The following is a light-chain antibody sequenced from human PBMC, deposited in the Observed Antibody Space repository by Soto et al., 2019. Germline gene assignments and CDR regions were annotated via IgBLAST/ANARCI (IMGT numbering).Light chain of an antibody. Sequence: EIVMTQSPATLSLSPGERATLSCRASQSVSSNLAWYQQKPGQAPRLLIYGASTRATGVPARFSGSGSGTEFTLTISTLQSEDFAVYYCQQYDIWPPLTFGGGTKVDIK. V-gene: IGKV3-15*01. CDR1: QSVSSN. CDR3: QQYDIWPPLT. CDR2: GAS. J-gene: IGKJ4*01.